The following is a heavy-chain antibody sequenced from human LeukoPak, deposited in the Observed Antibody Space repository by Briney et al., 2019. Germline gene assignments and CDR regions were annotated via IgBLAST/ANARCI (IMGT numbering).Heavy chain of an antibody. CDR1: GYTFTSYY. Sequence: ASVKVSCTASGYTFTSYYIHWVRQAPGQGLEWMGMINPAGGSTTYAQKFQGSRLTLTRDTSTSTVCMELSSLRSEDTAVYYCARGRGVHDSHTYDYFDYWGQGSLVTVSS. V-gene: IGHV1-46*01. CDR2: INPAGGST. J-gene: IGHJ4*02. D-gene: IGHD3-22*01. CDR3: ARGRGVHDSHTYDYFDY.